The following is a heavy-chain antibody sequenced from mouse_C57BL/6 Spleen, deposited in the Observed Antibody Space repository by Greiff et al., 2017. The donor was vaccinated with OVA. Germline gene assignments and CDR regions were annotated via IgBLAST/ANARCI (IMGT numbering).Heavy chain of an antibody. CDR1: GYAFSSYW. Sequence: QVHVKQSGAELVKPGASVKISCKASGYAFSSYWMNWVKQRPGKGLEWIGQIYPGDGDTNYNGKFKGKATLTADKSSSTAYMQLSSLTSEDSAVYFCARSGSSYLYYFDYWGQGTTLTVSS. CDR2: IYPGDGDT. V-gene: IGHV1-80*01. J-gene: IGHJ2*01. CDR3: ARSGSSYLYYFDY. D-gene: IGHD1-1*01.